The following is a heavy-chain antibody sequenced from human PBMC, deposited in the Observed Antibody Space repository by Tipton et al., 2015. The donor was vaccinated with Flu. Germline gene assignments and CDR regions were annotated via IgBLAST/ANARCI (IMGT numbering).Heavy chain of an antibody. D-gene: IGHD3-16*01. J-gene: IGHJ4*02. CDR3: ARGFIRLCDY. CDR2: ISPSGSTR. CDR1: GFTFSTYW. Sequence: SLRLSCAASGFTFSTYWMSWVRQAPGKGLEWVSLISPSGSTRYYADYVKGRFTISRDNAKHELYLELNSLRAEDTAVYYCARGFIRLCDYWGQGALVIVSP. V-gene: IGHV3-48*03.